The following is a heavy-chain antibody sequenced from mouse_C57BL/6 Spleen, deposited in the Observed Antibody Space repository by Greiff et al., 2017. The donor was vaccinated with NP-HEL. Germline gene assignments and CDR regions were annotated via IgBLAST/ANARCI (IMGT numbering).Heavy chain of an antibody. Sequence: QLQQSGPELVKPGASVKISCKASGYAFSSSWMNWVKQRPGKGLEWIGRIYPGDGDTNYNGKFKGKATLTADKSSSTAYMQLSSLTSEDSAVYFCAREGTTGPYFDYWGQGTTLTVSS. D-gene: IGHD1-1*01. CDR1: GYAFSSSW. CDR3: AREGTTGPYFDY. J-gene: IGHJ2*01. V-gene: IGHV1-82*01. CDR2: IYPGDGDT.